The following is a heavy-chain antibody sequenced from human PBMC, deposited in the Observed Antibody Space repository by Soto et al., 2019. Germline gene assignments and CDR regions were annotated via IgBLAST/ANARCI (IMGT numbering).Heavy chain of an antibody. Sequence: PGGSLPLSCATSVFTFSIYAMHWVRQAPGKGLEWVAVISYDGSNKYYADSVKGRFTISRDNSKNTLYLQMNSLRAEDTAVYYCARGLFVGLRWLKLQFDYWGQGTMVTVSS. V-gene: IGHV3-30-3*01. CDR1: VFTFSIYA. D-gene: IGHD5-12*01. CDR3: ARGLFVGLRWLKLQFDY. J-gene: IGHJ4*02. CDR2: ISYDGSNK.